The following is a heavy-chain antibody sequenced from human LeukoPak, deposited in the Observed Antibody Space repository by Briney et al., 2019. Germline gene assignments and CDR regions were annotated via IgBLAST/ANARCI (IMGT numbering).Heavy chain of an antibody. CDR2: INGNNGNT. V-gene: IGHV1-18*01. CDR3: ARTAGYMDV. CDR1: GYTFSSYG. Sequence: ASVKVSCKASGYTFSSYGISWVRQAPGQGLEWMGWINGNNGNTNYAQKFQGRVTMTTDTSTRTAYMELRSLRSDDTAVYYCARTAGYMDVWGKGTTVTVSS. J-gene: IGHJ6*03.